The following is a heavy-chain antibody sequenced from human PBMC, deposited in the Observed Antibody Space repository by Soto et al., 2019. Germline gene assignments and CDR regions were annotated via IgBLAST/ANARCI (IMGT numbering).Heavy chain of an antibody. CDR1: RYSFTTYW. CDR2: IDPSDSYS. CDR3: ARAGFWSGPLDAYDI. V-gene: IGHV5-10-1*01. Sequence: LKISCEGSRYSFTTYWISWVRQMPGKGLEWMGRIDPSDSYSNYSPSFQGHVTFSVDKSTSTAHLQWSSLKASDTAMYYCARAGFWSGPLDAYDIWGQGTMVTVSS. D-gene: IGHD3-3*01. J-gene: IGHJ3*02.